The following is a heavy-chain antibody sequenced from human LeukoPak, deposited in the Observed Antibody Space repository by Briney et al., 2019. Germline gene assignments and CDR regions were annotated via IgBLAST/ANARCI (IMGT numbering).Heavy chain of an antibody. Sequence: GGSLRLSCAASGFTFSSYAMSWVRQVPGKGLEWVSAISGSGGTTYYTDSVKGRFTISRDNSKNTLYLQMNSLRAEDTAVYYCANGRDGCNFDYWGQGTLVTVSS. CDR1: GFTFSSYA. CDR3: ANGRDGCNFDY. V-gene: IGHV3-23*01. CDR2: ISGSGGTT. D-gene: IGHD5-24*01. J-gene: IGHJ4*02.